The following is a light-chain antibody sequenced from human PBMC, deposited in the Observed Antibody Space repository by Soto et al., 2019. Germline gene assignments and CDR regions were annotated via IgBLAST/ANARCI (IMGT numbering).Light chain of an antibody. CDR3: SAWADTIYGPV. V-gene: IGLV1-44*01. CDR2: RSD. J-gene: IGLJ2*01. Sequence: QSVLTQPPSVSGTPGQRVTISCAGSNSNFGVNPVNWYLHLPGTAPQLLIYRSDQRPSVVPDRVSGSKSGTSASLAISVLQSEDEADYICSAWADTIYGPVFGGGTKLTVL. CDR1: NSNFGVNP.